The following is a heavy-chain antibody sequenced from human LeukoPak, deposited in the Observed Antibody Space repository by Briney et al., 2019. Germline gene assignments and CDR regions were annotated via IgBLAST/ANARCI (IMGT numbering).Heavy chain of an antibody. CDR1: GDTFIPYT. Sequence: SVKVSCKASGDTFIPYTFSWVRQAPGQGLEWIGRIIPSLDVANYAHKFQGRVTLSVDRDTATTYMEVTSLRSEDTAIYYCARDHCSPGTCLGGHWGQGTLATVSS. D-gene: IGHD2-15*01. CDR3: ARDHCSPGTCLGGH. CDR2: IIPSLDVA. J-gene: IGHJ4*02. V-gene: IGHV1-69*04.